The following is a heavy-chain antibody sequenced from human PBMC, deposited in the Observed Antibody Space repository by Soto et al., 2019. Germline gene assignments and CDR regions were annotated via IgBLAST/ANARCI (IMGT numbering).Heavy chain of an antibody. V-gene: IGHV4-59*01. D-gene: IGHD3-10*01. CDR3: ARLVTMVRGVIISWFDP. Sequence: SETLSLTCTVSGGSISSYYWSWIQQPPGKGLEWIGYIYYSGSTNYNPSLKSRVTISVDTSKNQFSLKLSSVTAADTAVYYCARLVTMVRGVIISWFDPWGQGTLVTVSS. J-gene: IGHJ5*02. CDR2: IYYSGST. CDR1: GGSISSYY.